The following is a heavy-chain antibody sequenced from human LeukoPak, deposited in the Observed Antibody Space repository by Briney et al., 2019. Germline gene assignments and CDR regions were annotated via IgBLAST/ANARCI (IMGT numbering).Heavy chain of an antibody. V-gene: IGHV4-59*01. CDR3: AGGEVIAAAAAAFDY. J-gene: IGHJ4*02. D-gene: IGHD6-13*01. CDR1: GGSISSYY. Sequence: PSXXLSLTCTVSGGSISSYYWSWIRQPPGKGLEWIGYIYYSGSTNYNPSLKSRVTISVDTSKNQFSLKLSSVTAADTAVYYCAGGEVIAAAAAAFDYWGQGTLVTVSS. CDR2: IYYSGST.